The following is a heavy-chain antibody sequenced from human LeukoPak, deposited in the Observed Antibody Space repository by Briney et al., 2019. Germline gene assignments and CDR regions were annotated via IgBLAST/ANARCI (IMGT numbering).Heavy chain of an antibody. CDR2: INSDGSST. V-gene: IGHV3-74*01. CDR3: AKQLGYCSDGSCYFPY. CDR1: GFTFSDYW. Sequence: PGGSLRLSCAASGFTFSDYWMYWVRQAPGKGLVWVSRINSDGSSTNYADSVKGRFTISRDNSESTLCLQMNSLRAEDTAVYYCAKQLGYCSDGSCYFPYWGQGTLVTVSS. J-gene: IGHJ4*02. D-gene: IGHD2-15*01.